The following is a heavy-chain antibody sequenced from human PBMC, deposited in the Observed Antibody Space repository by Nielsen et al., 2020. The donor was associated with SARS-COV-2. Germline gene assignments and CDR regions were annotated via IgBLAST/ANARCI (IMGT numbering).Heavy chain of an antibody. CDR3: AKVFGSGSYSDY. J-gene: IGHJ4*02. CDR2: INWNGGST. D-gene: IGHD3-10*01. Sequence: GGSLRLSCAASGFTFDDYAMHWVRQAPGKGLEWVSGINWNGGSTGYADSVKGRFTISRDNAKNSLYLQMNSLRAEDTALYYCAKVFGSGSYSDYWGQRTLVTVSS. V-gene: IGHV3-20*04. CDR1: GFTFDDYA.